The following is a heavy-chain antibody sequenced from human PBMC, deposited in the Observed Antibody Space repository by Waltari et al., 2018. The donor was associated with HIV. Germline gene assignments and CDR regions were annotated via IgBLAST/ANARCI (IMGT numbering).Heavy chain of an antibody. J-gene: IGHJ4*02. D-gene: IGHD1-1*01. Sequence: QVQLVASGGGVVQPGRSLRLSCAAAGFTFRSYGMHWVRQAPGKGLEWVAVISYDGSNKYYADSVKGRFTISRDNSKNTLYLQMNSLRAEDTAVYYCAKGWTPRYFDYWGQGTLVTVSS. CDR2: ISYDGSNK. CDR3: AKGWTPRYFDY. V-gene: IGHV3-30*18. CDR1: GFTFRSYG.